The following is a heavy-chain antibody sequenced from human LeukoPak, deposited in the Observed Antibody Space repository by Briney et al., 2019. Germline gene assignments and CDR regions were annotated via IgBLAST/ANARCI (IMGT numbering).Heavy chain of an antibody. D-gene: IGHD6-19*01. CDR1: GFTFSSYT. J-gene: IGHJ4*02. CDR3: AKDPSSGWPYFDY. CDR2: ISGSNSYI. Sequence: GGSLRLSCAASGFTFSSYTMHWIRQAPGKGLEWVSSISGSNSYIFYADSVKGRFTVSRDNAKDSLYLQMNSLRAEDTAVYYCAKDPSSGWPYFDYWGQGTLVTASS. V-gene: IGHV3-21*04.